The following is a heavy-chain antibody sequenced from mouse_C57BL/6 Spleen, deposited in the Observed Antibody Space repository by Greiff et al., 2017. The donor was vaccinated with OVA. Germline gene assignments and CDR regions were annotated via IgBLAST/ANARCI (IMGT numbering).Heavy chain of an antibody. CDR1: EFTFSSYA. CDR3: AREENYDYDSYFDY. Sequence: EVHLVESGGGLVKPGGSLKLSCAASEFTFSSYAMSWVRQTPEKRLEWVATISDGGSYTYYPDNVKGRFTISRDNAKNNLYLQMSHLKSEDTAMYYCAREENYDYDSYFDYWGQGTTLTVSS. D-gene: IGHD2-4*01. J-gene: IGHJ2*01. V-gene: IGHV5-4*01. CDR2: ISDGGSYT.